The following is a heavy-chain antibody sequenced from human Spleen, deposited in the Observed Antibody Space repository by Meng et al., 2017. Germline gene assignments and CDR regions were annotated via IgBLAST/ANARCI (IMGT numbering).Heavy chain of an antibody. D-gene: IGHD3-9*01. CDR1: GGSISSYY. Sequence: SETLSLTCTVSGGSISSYYWSWIRQPPGKGLEWIGYIYYSGSTNYNPSLKSRVTISVDTSKNQFSLKLTSVTAADTAVYYCARGHYLGILTGYSFYFDTWGQGTLVTVSS. CDR2: IYYSGST. CDR3: ARGHYLGILTGYSFYFDT. J-gene: IGHJ4*02. V-gene: IGHV4-59*08.